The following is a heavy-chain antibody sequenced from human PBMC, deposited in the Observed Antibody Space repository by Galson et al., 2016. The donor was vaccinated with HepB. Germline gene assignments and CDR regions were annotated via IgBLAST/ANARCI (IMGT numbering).Heavy chain of an antibody. Sequence: SLRLSCAASGFTSSSYSMNWVRQAPGKGLEWVSYIGISTDTIYYADSVSGRFTISRDNAKNSLYLQINSLRDEDTAVYFCARDHIYTFDYWGQGALVTVSS. CDR1: GFTSSSYS. J-gene: IGHJ4*02. CDR2: IGISTDTI. V-gene: IGHV3-48*02. CDR3: ARDHIYTFDY. D-gene: IGHD2-2*02.